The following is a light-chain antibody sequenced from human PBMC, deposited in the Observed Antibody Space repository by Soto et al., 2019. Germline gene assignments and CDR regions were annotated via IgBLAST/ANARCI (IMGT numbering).Light chain of an antibody. CDR2: DVS. CDR3: SSSTSSSTPVV. J-gene: IGLJ2*01. Sequence: QSALTQPASVSGSPGQSITISCTGTSSDVGGYNYVSWYQQHPGKAPKLMIYDVSNRPSGVSNRFSGSKSGNTASLTISGLQAEDEADYHCSSSTSSSTPVVFGGGTKLTVL. CDR1: SSDVGGYNY. V-gene: IGLV2-14*01.